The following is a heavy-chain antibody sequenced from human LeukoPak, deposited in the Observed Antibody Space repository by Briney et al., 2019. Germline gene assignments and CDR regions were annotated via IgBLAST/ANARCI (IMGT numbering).Heavy chain of an antibody. Sequence: GGSLRLSCAASGFTFDDYAMHWVRRAPGKGLEWVSGISWNSGSIGYADSVKGRFTISRDNAKNSLYLQMNSLRAEDMALYYCAALGFCSSTSCSNVFDIWGQGTMVTVSS. D-gene: IGHD2-2*01. J-gene: IGHJ3*02. CDR2: ISWNSGSI. CDR3: AALGFCSSTSCSNVFDI. V-gene: IGHV3-9*03. CDR1: GFTFDDYA.